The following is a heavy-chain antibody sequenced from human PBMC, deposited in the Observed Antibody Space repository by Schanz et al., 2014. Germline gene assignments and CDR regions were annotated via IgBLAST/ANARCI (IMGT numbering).Heavy chain of an antibody. J-gene: IGHJ3*02. CDR1: GFAFSSYG. CDR2: IGVDGTTT. V-gene: IGHV3-23*01. Sequence: EVQLLESGGGLVQPGGSLRLSCLASGFAFSSYGMSWVRQAPGKGLEWVSVIGVDGTTTYYADSVKGRFTISRDNSKNTLYLQMNSLRPEDTAVYYCAKGRFGELSAFDIWGQGTMVTVSS. D-gene: IGHD3-10*01. CDR3: AKGRFGELSAFDI.